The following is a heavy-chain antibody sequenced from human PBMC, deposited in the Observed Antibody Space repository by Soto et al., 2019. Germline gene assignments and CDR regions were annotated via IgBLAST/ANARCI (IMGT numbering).Heavy chain of an antibody. V-gene: IGHV4-30-4*01. CDR2: IYYSGST. CDR3: ARGGGGDYYYGMDV. CDR1: GGSISSGDYY. Sequence: SETLSLTCTVSGGSISSGDYYWSWIRQPPGKGLEWIGYIYYSGSTYYNPSLKSRVTISVDTSKNQFSLKLSSVTAADTAVYYCARGGGGDYYYGMDVWGQGTTVTVPS. J-gene: IGHJ6*02. D-gene: IGHD3-16*01.